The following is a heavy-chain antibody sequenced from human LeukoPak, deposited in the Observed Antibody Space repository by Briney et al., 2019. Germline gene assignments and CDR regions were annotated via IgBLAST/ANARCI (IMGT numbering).Heavy chain of an antibody. V-gene: IGHV3-9*03. CDR1: GFTFDDYA. J-gene: IGHJ4*02. D-gene: IGHD6-19*01. Sequence: PGGSLRLSCAASGFTFDDYAMHWVRQAPGKGLEWVSGISWNSGSIGYADSVKGRFTISRDNAKNSLYLQMNSLRAEDMALYYCAKARYSSGWYYFDYWGQGTLVTVSS. CDR2: ISWNSGSI. CDR3: AKARYSSGWYYFDY.